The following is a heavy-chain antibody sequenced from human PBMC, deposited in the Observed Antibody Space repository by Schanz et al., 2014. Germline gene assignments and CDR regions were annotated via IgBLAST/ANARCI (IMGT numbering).Heavy chain of an antibody. V-gene: IGHV1-69*09. CDR3: ARDRLECGAECYSVEVFEI. CDR1: GGTFSSFG. J-gene: IGHJ4*02. D-gene: IGHD2-21*01. CDR2: IIPSLGLA. Sequence: QVQLVQSGAEVKKPGASVKVSCKASGGTFSSFGINWVRQAPGQGLEWMGRIIPSLGLAKYEQKCQDKVTITADSSTTTAYMELSGLRSEDTAVYYCARDRLECGAECYSVEVFEIWGQGTLVIVSS.